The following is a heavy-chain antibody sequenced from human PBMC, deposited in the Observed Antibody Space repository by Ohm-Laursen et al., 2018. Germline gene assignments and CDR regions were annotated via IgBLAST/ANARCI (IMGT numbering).Heavy chain of an antibody. J-gene: IGHJ3*01. Sequence: ASVKVSCKPSGYTFTVYGISWVRQAPGQGLEWMGWISAYNGITNYVQNLQGRVTMTTDTSTSTAYMELRSLRSDDTAVYYCARTYCNSATCFHPFDVWGQGTMVTVSS. CDR1: GYTFTVYG. D-gene: IGHD2/OR15-2a*01. CDR2: ISAYNGIT. CDR3: ARTYCNSATCFHPFDV. V-gene: IGHV1-18*01.